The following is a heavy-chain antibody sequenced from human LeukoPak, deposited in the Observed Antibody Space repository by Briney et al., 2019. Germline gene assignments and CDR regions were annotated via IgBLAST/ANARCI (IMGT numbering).Heavy chain of an antibody. J-gene: IGHJ5*02. CDR1: GFTFSSYA. CDR3: ARDGPPYGSGSNWFDP. Sequence: PGGSLRLSCAASGFTFSSYAMHWVRQAPGKGLEWVAFISCDVSNQYYADSVRGRFTISRDNSKNTLYLQMNSLRTEDTAMYYCARDGPPYGSGSNWFDPWGQGTLVTVSS. D-gene: IGHD3-10*01. CDR2: ISCDVSNQ. V-gene: IGHV3-30-3*01.